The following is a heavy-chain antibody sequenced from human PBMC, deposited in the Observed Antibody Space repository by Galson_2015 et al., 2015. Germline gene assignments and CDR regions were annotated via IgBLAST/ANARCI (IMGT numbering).Heavy chain of an antibody. CDR3: ARGNSGYCSSTSCWFGP. CDR2: SNHSGSM. CDR1: GGSFSGYY. V-gene: IGHV4-34*01. Sequence: SETLSLTCAVYGGSFSGYYWSWIRQPPGKGLEWIGESNHSGSMNYNPSLKSRVTISVDTSKNQFSLKLYSVTAADTAVYYCARGNSGYCSSTSCWFGPWGQGILVTVSS. J-gene: IGHJ5*02. D-gene: IGHD2-2*01.